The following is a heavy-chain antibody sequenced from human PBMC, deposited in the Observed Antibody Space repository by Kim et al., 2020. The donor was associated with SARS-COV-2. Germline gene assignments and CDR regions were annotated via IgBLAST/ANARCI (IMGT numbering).Heavy chain of an antibody. Sequence: ASAKVSCKASGYTFTSYAMNWVRQAPGQGLEWMGSINTNTGYPTYAQGFTGRFVFSLDTSVSTAYLQISSLKAEDTAVYYCASTRWGLWFGELSTPWGQGTLVSVSS. V-gene: IGHV7-4-1*02. D-gene: IGHD3-10*01. CDR2: INTNTGYP. CDR3: ASTRWGLWFGELSTP. J-gene: IGHJ5*02. CDR1: GYTFTSYA.